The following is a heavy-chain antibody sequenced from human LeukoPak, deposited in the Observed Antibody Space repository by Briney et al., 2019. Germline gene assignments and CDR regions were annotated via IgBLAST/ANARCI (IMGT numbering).Heavy chain of an antibody. Sequence: RSSETLSLTCAVSGGSISSSNWWSWIRQPPGKGLEWIGEINHSGSTNYNPSLKSRVTISVDTSKNQFSLKLSSVTAADTAVHYCARPKYYYGSGSYWDYFDYWGQGTLVTVSS. D-gene: IGHD3-10*01. J-gene: IGHJ4*02. CDR2: INHSGST. CDR1: GGSISSSNW. CDR3: ARPKYYYGSGSYWDYFDY. V-gene: IGHV4-4*02.